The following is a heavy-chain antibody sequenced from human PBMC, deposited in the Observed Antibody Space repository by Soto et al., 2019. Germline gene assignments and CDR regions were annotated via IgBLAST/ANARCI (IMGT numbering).Heavy chain of an antibody. V-gene: IGHV4-34*01. D-gene: IGHD3-16*02. Sequence: SETLSLTCAVYGGSFSGCFWCWIRQPPGKGLGWVWIINHNGSTNYNQSLKSRVTISVDTSKNQFSLKLSSVTAADTAVYYCERGPYDYVWGSYRYSAGYLDSRGHGHLLIGSS. CDR1: GGSFSGCF. CDR2: INHNGST. CDR3: ERGPYDYVWGSYRYSAGYLDS. J-gene: IGHJ4*01.